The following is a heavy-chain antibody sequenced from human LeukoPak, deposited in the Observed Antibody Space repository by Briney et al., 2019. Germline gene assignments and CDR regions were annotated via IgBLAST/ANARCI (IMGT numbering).Heavy chain of an antibody. CDR2: INHSGST. CDR1: GGSFSGYY. D-gene: IGHD3-3*01. Sequence: SETLSLTCAVYGGSFSGYYWSWIRQPPGKGLEWIGEINHSGSTNYNPSLKSRVTISVDTSKNQFSLKLSSVTAADTAVYYCARTIAIFGRVDPWGQGTLVTVSS. V-gene: IGHV4-34*01. J-gene: IGHJ5*02. CDR3: ARTIAIFGRVDP.